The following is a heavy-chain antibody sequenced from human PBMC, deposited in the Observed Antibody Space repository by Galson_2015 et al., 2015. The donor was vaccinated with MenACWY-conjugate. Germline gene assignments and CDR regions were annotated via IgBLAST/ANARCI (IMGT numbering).Heavy chain of an antibody. CDR1: GFTFNTFW. CDR3: AKDQVAAAMMGRYGY. Sequence: SLRLSCAASGFTFNTFWMRWVRQAPGRGLEWVANIKPDGGDKYYADSVKGRFTISRDKSKNRLYLQMNSLRAEDTAVYYCAKDQVAAAMMGRYGYWGQGTLVTVSS. V-gene: IGHV3-7*04. J-gene: IGHJ4*02. D-gene: IGHD2-15*01. CDR2: IKPDGGDK.